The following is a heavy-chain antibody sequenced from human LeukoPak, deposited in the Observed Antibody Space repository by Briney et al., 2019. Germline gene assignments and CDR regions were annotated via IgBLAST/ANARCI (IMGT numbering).Heavy chain of an antibody. CDR1: GFTFSSYA. D-gene: IGHD2-2*01. Sequence: PRGSLRLSCAASGFTFSSYAMSWVRQAPGKGLEYVSAISTNGDSTYYADSVKGRFTISRDNSKNTLFLQMGSLRADDMAVYYCARWGSTSCYDYWGQGTLVTVSS. J-gene: IGHJ4*02. CDR3: ARWGSTSCYDY. CDR2: ISTNGDST. V-gene: IGHV3-64*02.